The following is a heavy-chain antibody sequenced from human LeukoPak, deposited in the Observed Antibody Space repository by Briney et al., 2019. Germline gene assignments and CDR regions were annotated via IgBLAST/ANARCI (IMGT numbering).Heavy chain of an antibody. CDR1: GYSISSGYY. CDR3: AKENYLLNWFDP. Sequence: SETLSLTCTVSGYSISSGYYWGWIRQPPGKGLEWIGSIYHSGSTYYNPSLKSRVTISVDTSKNQFSLKLSSVTAADAAVYYCAKENYLLNWFDPWGQGTLVTVSS. J-gene: IGHJ5*02. V-gene: IGHV4-38-2*02. CDR2: IYHSGST. D-gene: IGHD1-7*01.